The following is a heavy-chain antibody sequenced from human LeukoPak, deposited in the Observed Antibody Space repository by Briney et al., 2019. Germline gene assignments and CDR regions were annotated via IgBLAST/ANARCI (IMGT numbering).Heavy chain of an antibody. J-gene: IGHJ4*02. V-gene: IGHV4-4*02. CDR2: ISLTGLT. CDR3: SRENGAFSPFGY. Sequence: SETLSLTCGVSGSSISNTNWWSWVRQPPGQGLEWIGEISLTGLTNYNPSLESRVSVSLDKSKNQLSLNLTSVTAADTAVYYCSRENGAFSPFGYWGQGTLVTVPS. D-gene: IGHD2-8*01. CDR1: GSSISNTNW.